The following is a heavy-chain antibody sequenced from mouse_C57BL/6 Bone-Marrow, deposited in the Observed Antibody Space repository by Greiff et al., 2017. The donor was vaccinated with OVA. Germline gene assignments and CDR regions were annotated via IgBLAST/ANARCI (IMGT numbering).Heavy chain of an antibody. D-gene: IGHD2-1*01. CDR2: IWWEDDK. CDR1: GFSLSTFGMG. CDR3: ARIAGGNLWFAY. Sequence: QVTLKVSGPGILQPSQTLSLTCSFSGFSLSTFGMGVGWIRQPSGKGLEWLAHIWWEDDKSYNAALKSRLTISKETTKNQVFLKIANVDTADTATYYCARIAGGNLWFAYWGQGTLVTVSA. V-gene: IGHV8-8*01. J-gene: IGHJ3*01.